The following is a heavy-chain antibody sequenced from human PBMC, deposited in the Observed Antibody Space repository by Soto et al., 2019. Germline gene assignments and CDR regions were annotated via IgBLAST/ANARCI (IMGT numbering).Heavy chain of an antibody. Sequence: QVQLQESGPGLVKPSETLSLTCSVSGVSTSNHYWTWIRKPPGQGPEWIGCIYYRGTTNYNASLNSRITISIDTSKNQFSLRLTSVTTADTAVYYCARGGGSPYHDREFDYWGQGILVTVSS. CDR3: ARGGGSPYHDREFDY. CDR1: GVSTSNHY. V-gene: IGHV4-59*11. J-gene: IGHJ4*02. CDR2: IYYRGTT. D-gene: IGHD2-2*01.